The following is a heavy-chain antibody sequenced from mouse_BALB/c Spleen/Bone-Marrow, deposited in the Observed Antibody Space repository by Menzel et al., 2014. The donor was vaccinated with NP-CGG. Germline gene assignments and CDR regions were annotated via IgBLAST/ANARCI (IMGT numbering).Heavy chain of an antibody. CDR3: TRSNYGYWYFDV. J-gene: IGHJ1*01. Sequence: QQSGAELVKPGASVKLSCKASGYTFSSYYMYWVKQRPGQGLEWIGEINPSNGGTKFNEKFKSKATLTVDKSSSTAYMQLSSLTSEDPAVYYCTRSNYGYWYFDVWGAGTTVTVSS. V-gene: IGHV1S81*02. D-gene: IGHD1-1*01. CDR2: INPSNGGT. CDR1: GYTFSSYY.